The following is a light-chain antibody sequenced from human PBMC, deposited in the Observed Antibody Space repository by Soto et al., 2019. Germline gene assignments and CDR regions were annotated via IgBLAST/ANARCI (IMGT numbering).Light chain of an antibody. CDR2: KAS. CDR1: QSISSW. V-gene: IGKV1-5*03. J-gene: IGKJ4*01. CDR3: QQYYSTPST. Sequence: DIQMTQSPSTLSASVGDRVTITCRASQSISSWLAWYQQKPGKAPKLLIYKASSLESGVPSRFSGSGSGTDFTLTISSLQAEDVAVYYCQQYYSTPSTFGGGTKVEIK.